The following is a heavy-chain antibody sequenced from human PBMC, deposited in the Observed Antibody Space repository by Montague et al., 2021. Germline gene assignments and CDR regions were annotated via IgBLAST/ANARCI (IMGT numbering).Heavy chain of an antibody. CDR3: ARDVRRGSGYYYYYYLDA. V-gene: IGHV3-11*05. Sequence: SLRLSCAASGFTFSDYYMSWIRQAPGKGLEWVSYISSSSPYTNYTNYADSVKGRFTISRDDAKNSLYLQMNSLRAEDTAVYYCARDVRRGSGYYYYYYLDAWGKGTTVTVSS. CDR1: GFTFSDYY. CDR2: ISSSSPYTNYT. D-gene: IGHD3-10*01. J-gene: IGHJ6*03.